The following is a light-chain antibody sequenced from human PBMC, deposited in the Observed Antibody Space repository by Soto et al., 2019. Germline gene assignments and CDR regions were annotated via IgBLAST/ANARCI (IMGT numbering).Light chain of an antibody. Sequence: VVMTQSPLSLPVTLGQPASISCRSSQSLVHSDGNTYLEWFQQRPGQSPRRLIYKVSNRDSGVPDRSSGSGSGTDFTLIISRVEAEDVGVYYCMQAKQWPFTFGPGTKVDIK. V-gene: IGKV2-30*02. CDR3: MQAKQWPFT. J-gene: IGKJ3*01. CDR1: QSLVHSDGNTY. CDR2: KVS.